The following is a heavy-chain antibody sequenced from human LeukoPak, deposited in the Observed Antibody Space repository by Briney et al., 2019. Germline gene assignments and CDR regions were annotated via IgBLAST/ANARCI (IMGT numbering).Heavy chain of an antibody. J-gene: IGHJ4*02. V-gene: IGHV1-18*01. Sequence: GASVKVSCKASAYTFTSYGITWVRQAPGQGLEWMGWISAYNGNTDYAQKLQGRVTMTTDTSTSTAYVDLRSLRSDDTAVYYCARKSEDYFDYWGQGTLVTVSS. CDR1: AYTFTSYG. CDR3: ARKSEDYFDY. CDR2: ISAYNGNT.